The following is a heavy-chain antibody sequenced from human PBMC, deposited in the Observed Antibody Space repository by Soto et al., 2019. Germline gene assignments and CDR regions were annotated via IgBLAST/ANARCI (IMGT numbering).Heavy chain of an antibody. Sequence: SETLALTCTASGGSISSYYWGWIRQPTGKGLEWIGYIYYSGSTNYNPSLKSRVTISVDTSKNQFSLKLSSVTAADTAVYYCARGPYDYGDYVMLDYWGQGTLVTVSS. CDR1: GGSISSYY. V-gene: IGHV4-59*01. J-gene: IGHJ4*02. D-gene: IGHD4-17*01. CDR3: ARGPYDYGDYVMLDY. CDR2: IYYSGST.